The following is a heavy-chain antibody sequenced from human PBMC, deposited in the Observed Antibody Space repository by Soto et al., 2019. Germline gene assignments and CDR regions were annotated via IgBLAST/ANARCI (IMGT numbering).Heavy chain of an antibody. Sequence: SGPTLVKPTQTLTLTCTFSGFSLSTSGVGVGWIRQPPGKALEWLALIYWDDDKRYSPSLKSRLTITKDTSKNQVVLTMTNMDPVDTATYYCAHTVSSSWYYYYYYMDVWGKGTTVTVSS. V-gene: IGHV2-5*02. J-gene: IGHJ6*03. CDR1: GFSLSTSGVG. CDR3: AHTVSSSWYYYYYYMDV. CDR2: IYWDDDK. D-gene: IGHD6-13*01.